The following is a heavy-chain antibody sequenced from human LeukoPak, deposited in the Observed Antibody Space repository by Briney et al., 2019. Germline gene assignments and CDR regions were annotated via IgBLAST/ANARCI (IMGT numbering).Heavy chain of an antibody. CDR2: ISYDGSNK. D-gene: IGHD3-3*01. CDR1: GFTFSSYA. V-gene: IGHV3-30*04. Sequence: GGSLRLSCAASGFTFSSYAMHWVRQAPGKGLEWVAVISYDGSNKYYADSVKGRFTISRDNSKNTLYLQMNSLRAEDTAVYYCARDGEISTYYDFWSGYYTRNLYFDYWGQGTLVTVSS. J-gene: IGHJ4*02. CDR3: ARDGEISTYYDFWSGYYTRNLYFDY.